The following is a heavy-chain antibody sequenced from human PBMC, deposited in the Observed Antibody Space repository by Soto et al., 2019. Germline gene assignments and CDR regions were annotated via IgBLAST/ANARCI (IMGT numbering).Heavy chain of an antibody. CDR1: GFAFGSHG. CDR3: ARERADIVVAPVATSGMDV. Sequence: QVQLVESGGGVVQRGRSLKLSCIGSGFAFGSHGMHWVRQVSGKGLEWVAVISHDGQNQYYRDSVKGRFTISRDNSKNSLYLEVNSLRVEDTAVYHCARERADIVVAPVATSGMDVWGQGTADTVSS. V-gene: IGHV3-30*03. CDR2: ISHDGQNQ. J-gene: IGHJ6*02. D-gene: IGHD2-21*01.